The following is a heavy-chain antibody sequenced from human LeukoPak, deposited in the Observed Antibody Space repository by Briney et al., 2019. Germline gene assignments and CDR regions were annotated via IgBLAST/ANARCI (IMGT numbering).Heavy chain of an antibody. Sequence: GGSLRLSCAASGFTFDDYAMHWVRQAPGKGLEWVSGISWNSGSIGYADSVKGRFTISRDNAKNTLYLQMNSLRAEDTAVYYCARRAGAYSHPYDYWGQGTLVTVSS. CDR3: ARRAGAYSHPYDY. D-gene: IGHD4/OR15-4a*01. CDR2: ISWNSGSI. CDR1: GFTFDDYA. J-gene: IGHJ4*02. V-gene: IGHV3-9*01.